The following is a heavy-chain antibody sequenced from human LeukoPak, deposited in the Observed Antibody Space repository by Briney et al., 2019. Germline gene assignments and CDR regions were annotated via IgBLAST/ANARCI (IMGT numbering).Heavy chain of an antibody. CDR1: GYTFTSYG. CDR3: ARWRYCSGGSCYRGLGWFDP. CDR2: ISAYNGNT. Sequence: ASVKVSCKASGYTFTSYGISWVRQAPGQGLEWMGWISAYNGNTNYAQKLQGRVTMTTDISTGTAYMELRSLRSDDTAVYYCARWRYCSGGSCYRGLGWFDPWGQGTLVTVSS. V-gene: IGHV1-18*01. J-gene: IGHJ5*02. D-gene: IGHD2-15*01.